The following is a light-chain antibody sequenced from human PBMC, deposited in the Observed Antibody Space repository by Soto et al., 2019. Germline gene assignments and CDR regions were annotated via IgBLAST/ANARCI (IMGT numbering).Light chain of an antibody. J-gene: IGLJ1*01. Sequence: QSVLTQPASVSGSPGQSITISCTGTSSDGGGYNYVSWYQQHPGKVPKLMIYDVTNRPSGISNRFSASKSGNTASLTISGLQAEDEADYYCSSYTSSSTYVFGTGTKVTVL. V-gene: IGLV2-14*01. CDR2: DVT. CDR1: SSDGGGYNY. CDR3: SSYTSSSTYV.